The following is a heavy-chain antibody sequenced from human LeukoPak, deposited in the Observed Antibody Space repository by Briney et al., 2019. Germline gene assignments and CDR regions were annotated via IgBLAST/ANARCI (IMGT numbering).Heavy chain of an antibody. CDR1: GFTFNTYS. V-gene: IGHV3-9*01. CDR2: ISWNSGTI. J-gene: IGHJ3*02. D-gene: IGHD2-15*01. CDR3: VKGAAYHLGDAFDI. Sequence: GGSLRLSCVASGFTFNTYSMNWVRQAPGKGLEWVSGISWNSGTIGYADSVKGRFTISRDNAKNSLYLQMNSLRAEDTALYYCVKGAAYHLGDAFDIWGQGTMVTVSS.